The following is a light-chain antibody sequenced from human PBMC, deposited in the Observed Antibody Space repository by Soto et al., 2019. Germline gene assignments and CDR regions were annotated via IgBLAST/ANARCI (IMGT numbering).Light chain of an antibody. CDR2: ETS. CDR3: QQRSIWPPVS. Sequence: EIVLTQSPATLSLSPGERATLSCRASQSVHYLAWYQQKPGQAPRLLIYETSNRATGIPARFSGSGSGTDFTLTISSLEPEDFALYYCQQRSIWPPVSFGQGTRLEI. V-gene: IGKV3-11*01. CDR1: QSVHY. J-gene: IGKJ5*01.